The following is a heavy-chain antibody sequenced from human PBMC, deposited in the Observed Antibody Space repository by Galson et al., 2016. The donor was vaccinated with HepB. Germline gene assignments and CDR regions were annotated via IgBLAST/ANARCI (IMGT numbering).Heavy chain of an antibody. CDR3: ARVDRAGRYFDWLAN. D-gene: IGHD3-9*01. J-gene: IGHJ4*02. CDR2: VWHDSSNK. V-gene: IGHV3-33*01. Sequence: SLRLSCAASGFTFSSYAMHWVRQAPGKGLEWVAVVWHDSSNKFYADSVKGRFTISRDNSKNTLFLQMNSLRAEDTAVYYCARVDRAGRYFDWLANWGQGTLVTVS. CDR1: GFTFSSYA.